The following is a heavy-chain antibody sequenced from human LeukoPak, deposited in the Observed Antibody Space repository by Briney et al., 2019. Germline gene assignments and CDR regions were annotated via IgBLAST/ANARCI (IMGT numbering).Heavy chain of an antibody. CDR1: GFTFSSYS. J-gene: IGHJ6*03. Sequence: GGSLRLSCAASGFTFSSYSMNWVRQAPGKGLEWVSSISSSSSYIYYADSVKGRFTISRDNAKNSLYLQMNSLRAEDTAVYYCARDPSEAYDSSGYYYYYYYMDVWGKGTTVTVSS. CDR3: ARDPSEAYDSSGYYYYYYYMDV. V-gene: IGHV3-21*01. CDR2: ISSSSSYI. D-gene: IGHD3-22*01.